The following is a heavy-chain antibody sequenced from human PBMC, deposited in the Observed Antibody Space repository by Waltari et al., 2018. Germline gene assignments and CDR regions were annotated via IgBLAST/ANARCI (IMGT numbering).Heavy chain of an antibody. D-gene: IGHD3-10*01. V-gene: IGHV3-53*01. CDR2: TYASGDT. J-gene: IGHJ3*01. Sequence: VQLVESGGGLMQPGGSLRLSCAPSGFVVSTTYMSWVRQAPGKGLEGVSITYASGDTFFADSVKGRFTVSRDSSKNTLYLQMDDLRADDTALYYCARDHFTLGLPSAFDVWGRGTVVTVSS. CDR3: ARDHFTLGLPSAFDV. CDR1: GFVVSTTY.